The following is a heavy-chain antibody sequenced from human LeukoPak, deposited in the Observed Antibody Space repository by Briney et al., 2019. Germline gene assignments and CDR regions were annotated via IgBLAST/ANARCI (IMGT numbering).Heavy chain of an antibody. Sequence: PSETLSLTCAVYGGSFSSYHWSWIRQPPGKGLEWIGEINHSGGSTNYNPTFKSRAAISLDTSKNQFSLRLSSVTAADTAVYYCARGLHGVIIVYYYYVMDVWGQGTTVTVSS. CDR2: INHSGGST. CDR1: GGSFSSYH. D-gene: IGHD2/OR15-2a*01. CDR3: ARGLHGVIIVYYYYVMDV. V-gene: IGHV4-34*01. J-gene: IGHJ6*02.